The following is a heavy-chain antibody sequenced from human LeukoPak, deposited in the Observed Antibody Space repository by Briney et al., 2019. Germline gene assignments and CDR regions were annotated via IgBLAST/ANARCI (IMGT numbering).Heavy chain of an antibody. V-gene: IGHV4-59*12. Sequence: SETLSLTCTVSGGSISSYYWSWIRQPPGKGLEWIGSIYYSGSTYYNPSLKSRVTISVDTSKNQFSLKLSSVTAADTAVYYCARDYDFWSGWNWFDPWGQGTLVTVSS. CDR3: ARDYDFWSGWNWFDP. CDR1: GGSISSYY. J-gene: IGHJ5*02. CDR2: IYYSGST. D-gene: IGHD3-3*01.